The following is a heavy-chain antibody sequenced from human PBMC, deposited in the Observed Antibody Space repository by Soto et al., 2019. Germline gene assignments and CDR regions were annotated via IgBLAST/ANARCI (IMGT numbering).Heavy chain of an antibody. Sequence: SETLSLTCSVSGVSLTSGTYYWSWIRQHPGKGLEWIGYIFYSGSTDYNPSLKSRVNISVDTSKNQFSLRLSSVTAADTAVYYCASTEDFFDYWGQGTLVTVSS. J-gene: IGHJ4*02. V-gene: IGHV4-31*03. CDR3: ASTEDFFDY. CDR2: IFYSGST. CDR1: GVSLTSGTYY.